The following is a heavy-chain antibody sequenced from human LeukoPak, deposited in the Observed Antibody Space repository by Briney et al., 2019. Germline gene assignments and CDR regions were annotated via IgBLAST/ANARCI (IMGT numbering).Heavy chain of an antibody. CDR1: GGSFSSYY. J-gene: IGHJ3*02. CDR2: IYYSGST. Sequence: SETLSLTCTVSGGSFSSYYWSWIRQPPGKGLEWIGYIYYSGSTNYNPSLKSRVTISVDTSKNQFSLKLSSVTAADTAVYYCARRETVVTSGAFDIWGQGTMVTVSS. D-gene: IGHD4-23*01. V-gene: IGHV4-59*01. CDR3: ARRETVVTSGAFDI.